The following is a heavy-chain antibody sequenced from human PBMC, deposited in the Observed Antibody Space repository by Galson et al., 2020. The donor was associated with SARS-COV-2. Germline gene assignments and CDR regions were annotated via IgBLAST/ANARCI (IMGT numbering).Heavy chain of an antibody. CDR2: TYYRSGWFN. CDR1: GDKVSSDSAG. J-gene: IGHJ3*01. Sequence: SQTLSLTCVIYGDKVSSDSAGWNWIRQSPSRGLEYLGRTYYRSGWFNDYGVSVEGRIKISPDTSKNQFSLHLTSVSPEDTAVYYCARGVEVIWETAFDVWGQGTMVTVSS. CDR3: ARGVEVIWETAFDV. D-gene: IGHD1-26*01. V-gene: IGHV6-1*01.